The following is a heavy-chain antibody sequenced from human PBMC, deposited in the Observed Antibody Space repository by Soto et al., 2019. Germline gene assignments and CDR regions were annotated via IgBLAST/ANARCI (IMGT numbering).Heavy chain of an antibody. J-gene: IGHJ4*02. CDR3: ARGGLTPGGFELLSNVIDY. V-gene: IGHV1-2*04. CDR1: GYTFTGYY. D-gene: IGHD3-10*01. Sequence: ASVKVSCKASGYTFTGYYMHWVRQAPGQGLEWMGWINPNSGGTNYAQKFQGWVTMTRDTSISTAYMELSRLRSDDTAVYYCARGGLTPGGFELLSNVIDYWGQGTLVTVSS. CDR2: INPNSGGT.